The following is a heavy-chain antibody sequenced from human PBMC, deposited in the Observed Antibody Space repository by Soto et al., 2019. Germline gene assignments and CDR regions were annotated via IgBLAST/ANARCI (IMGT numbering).Heavy chain of an antibody. CDR3: ARDTRYCTNGVCPDSYYYYYYMDV. V-gene: IGHV3-48*01. Sequence: EVQLVESGGGLVQPGGSLRLSCAASGFTFSSYSMNWVRQAPGKALEWVSYISSSSSTIYYADSVKGRFTISRDNAKNSLYLQMNSLRAEDTAVYYCARDTRYCTNGVCPDSYYYYYYMDVWGKGTTVTVSS. CDR2: ISSSSSTI. J-gene: IGHJ6*03. D-gene: IGHD2-8*01. CDR1: GFTFSSYS.